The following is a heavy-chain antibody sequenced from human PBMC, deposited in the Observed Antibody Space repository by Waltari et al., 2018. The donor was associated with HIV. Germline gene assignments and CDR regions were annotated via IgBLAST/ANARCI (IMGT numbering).Heavy chain of an antibody. J-gene: IGHJ3*02. CDR1: GFHFDDYA. CDR3: AKDMSSDDAFDI. Sequence: EVQLVESGGGLVQPGRSLSLSCAASGFHFDDYAMHWVRQAPGKGLEWVSGISWNSGSIGYADSVKGRFTISRDNAKNALYLQMNSLRAEDTALYYCAKDMSSDDAFDIWGQGTMVTVSS. V-gene: IGHV3-9*01. CDR2: ISWNSGSI.